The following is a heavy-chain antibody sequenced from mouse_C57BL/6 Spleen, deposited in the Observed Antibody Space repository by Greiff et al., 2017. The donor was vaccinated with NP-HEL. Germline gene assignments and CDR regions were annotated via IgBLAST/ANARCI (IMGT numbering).Heavy chain of an antibody. D-gene: IGHD1-1*01. V-gene: IGHV2-3*01. CDR3: AKKRANYYGSSYAMDY. CDR1: GFSLTSYG. Sequence: QVHVKQSGPGLVAPSQSLSITCTVSGFSLTSYGVSWVRQPPGKGLEWLGVIWGDGSTNYHSALISRLSISKDNSKSQVFLKLNSLQTDDTATYYCAKKRANYYGSSYAMDYWGQGTSVTVSS. CDR2: IWGDGST. J-gene: IGHJ4*01.